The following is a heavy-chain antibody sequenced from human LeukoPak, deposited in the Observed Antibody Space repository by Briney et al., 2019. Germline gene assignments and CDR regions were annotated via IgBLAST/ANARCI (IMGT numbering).Heavy chain of an antibody. V-gene: IGHV3-7*01. CDR3: ARDGSGTGTGGFDY. CDR2: INQDGSEK. D-gene: IGHD1-7*01. CDR1: GFTFSSYW. Sequence: QAGGSLRLSCAASGFTFSSYWMSWVRQAPGKGLEWVANINQDGSEKYYVDSVKGRFTISRDNAKKSLYLQMNSLRAEDTAVYYCARDGSGTGTGGFDYWGQGTLVTVSS. J-gene: IGHJ4*02.